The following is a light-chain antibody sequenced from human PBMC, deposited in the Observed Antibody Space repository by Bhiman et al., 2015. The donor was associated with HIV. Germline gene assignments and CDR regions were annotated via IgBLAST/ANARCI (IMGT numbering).Light chain of an antibody. J-gene: IGLJ2*01. V-gene: IGLV1-40*01. CDR2: QDY. CDR1: SSNIGVGYD. CDR3: QAWGSGAMV. Sequence: QSVLTQPPSVSGAPGQRVTISCAGSSSNIGVGYDVYWYEQRPGTAPKLLIYQDYKRPSGIPERFSGSNSGNTATLTISGTQAMDEAAYYCQAWGSGAMVFGGGTKLTVL.